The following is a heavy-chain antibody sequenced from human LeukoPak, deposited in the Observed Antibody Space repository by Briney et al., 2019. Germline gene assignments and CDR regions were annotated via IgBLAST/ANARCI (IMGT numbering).Heavy chain of an antibody. CDR3: ARGYCSGGTCYPDWFDP. V-gene: IGHV4-4*07. CDR2: IYNNGNT. Sequence: SETLSLTCTVSGGSISTYFWSWIRQPAGKGLEWIGRIYNNGNTKYNPSLNSRVTMSVDTSKNQVSLNLRSVTAADTAVYHCARGYCSGGTCYPDWFDPWGQETLVTVSS. CDR1: GGSISTYF. J-gene: IGHJ5*02. D-gene: IGHD2-15*01.